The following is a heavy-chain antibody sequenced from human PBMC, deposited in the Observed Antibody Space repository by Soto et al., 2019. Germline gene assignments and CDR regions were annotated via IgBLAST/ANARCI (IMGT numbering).Heavy chain of an antibody. Sequence: ASVKVSCKASGGTFSSYTISWVRQAPGQGLEWMGRIIPILGIANYAQKFQGRVTITADKSTSTAYMELSSLRSEDTAVYYCATELRYFDWSPFDAFDIWGQGTMVTVSS. CDR1: GGTFSSYT. CDR3: ATELRYFDWSPFDAFDI. CDR2: IIPILGIA. V-gene: IGHV1-69*02. J-gene: IGHJ3*02. D-gene: IGHD3-9*01.